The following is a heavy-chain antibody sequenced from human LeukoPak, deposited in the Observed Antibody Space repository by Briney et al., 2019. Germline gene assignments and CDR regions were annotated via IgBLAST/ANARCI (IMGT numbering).Heavy chain of an antibody. CDR2: IYRTGST. CDR3: ARVALYETSGHNYFDY. Sequence: IYRTGSTNYNPSLKSRVTISVDKSKNQFSLKLSSVTAADTAVYYCARVALYETSGHNYFDYWGQGTLVTVSS. V-gene: IGHV4-4*02. J-gene: IGHJ4*02. D-gene: IGHD3-22*01.